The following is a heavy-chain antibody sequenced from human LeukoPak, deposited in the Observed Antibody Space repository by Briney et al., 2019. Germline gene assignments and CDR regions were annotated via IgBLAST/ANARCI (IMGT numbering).Heavy chain of an antibody. J-gene: IGHJ4*02. CDR3: ARVLCSGGSCYLDY. CDR2: IYYSGST. D-gene: IGHD2-15*01. CDR1: GGSVSSGSYY. Sequence: PSETLSLTCTVSGGSVSSGSYYWSWIPQPPGKGLEWIGYIYYSGSTNYNPSLKSRVTISVDTSKNQFSLKLSSVTAADTAVYYCARVLCSGGSCYLDYWGQGTLVTVSS. V-gene: IGHV4-61*01.